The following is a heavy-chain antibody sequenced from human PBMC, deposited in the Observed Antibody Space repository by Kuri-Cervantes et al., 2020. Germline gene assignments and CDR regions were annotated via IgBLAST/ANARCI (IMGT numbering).Heavy chain of an antibody. Sequence: GESLKISCAASGFTFSSYWMSWVRQAPGKGLEWVANIKQDGSEKYYVDSVKGRFTISRDNAKNSLYLQMNSLRAEDTAVYYCATWTFPPPTPHDYWGQGTLVTVSS. J-gene: IGHJ4*02. CDR3: ATWTFPPPTPHDY. CDR1: GFTFSSYW. V-gene: IGHV3-7*01. D-gene: IGHD1-1*01. CDR2: IKQDGSEK.